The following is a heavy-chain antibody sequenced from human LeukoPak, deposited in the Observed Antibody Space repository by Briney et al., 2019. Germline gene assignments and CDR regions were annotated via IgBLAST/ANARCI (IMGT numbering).Heavy chain of an antibody. Sequence: AGGSLRLSCAASGFTLSIYAMSWVRQAPGKGLEWVAAISSSGGTTYYADSMRGRFSISRDNSKSMLYLEMSSLRADDTAVYYCAKVAARREYEAYFEYWGQGTQVTVSS. CDR1: GFTLSIYA. D-gene: IGHD2/OR15-2a*01. CDR3: AKVAARREYEAYFEY. CDR2: ISSSGGTT. V-gene: IGHV3-23*01. J-gene: IGHJ4*02.